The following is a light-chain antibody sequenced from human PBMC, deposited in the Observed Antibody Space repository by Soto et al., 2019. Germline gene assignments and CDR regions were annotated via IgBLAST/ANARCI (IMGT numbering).Light chain of an antibody. V-gene: IGKV3-11*01. CDR2: DAS. Sequence: EIVVTQSPATLSLSPGERATLSCRASQSVSSYLAWYQQKPGQAPRLLIYDASNRATGIPARFSGSGSGTDFTLTISSLEPEDFAVYYCQQRSNWLFTFGPGTKVDIK. J-gene: IGKJ3*01. CDR3: QQRSNWLFT. CDR1: QSVSSY.